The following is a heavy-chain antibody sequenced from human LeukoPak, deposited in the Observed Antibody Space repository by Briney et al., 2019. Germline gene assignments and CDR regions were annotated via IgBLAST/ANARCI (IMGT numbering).Heavy chain of an antibody. J-gene: IGHJ3*01. D-gene: IGHD3-10*01. CDR3: ASDSISINAFDA. CDR2: ISYIGST. Sequence: SETLSLTCTVSGGSFTTHYWSWIRQPPGKGLEWIGYISYIGSTNYSPSLKSRVTISIDTSKNEVSLMLTSVTAADTAVYYCASDSISINAFDAWGQGTMVTVSS. V-gene: IGHV4-59*11. CDR1: GGSFTTHY.